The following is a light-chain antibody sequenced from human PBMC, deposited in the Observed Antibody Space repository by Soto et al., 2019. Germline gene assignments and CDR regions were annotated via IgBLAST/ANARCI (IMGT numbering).Light chain of an antibody. CDR1: QSVSRD. CDR3: QQRSNWPST. CDR2: DVS. Sequence: EIVLTQSPATLSLFPGERATLSCRASQSVSRDLAWYQQKPGQAPRLLIYDVSNRATGIPDRFSGSGSGTDFTLTISSLEPEDFAVYYCQQRSNWPSTFGQGTKLEIK. J-gene: IGKJ2*01. V-gene: IGKV3-11*01.